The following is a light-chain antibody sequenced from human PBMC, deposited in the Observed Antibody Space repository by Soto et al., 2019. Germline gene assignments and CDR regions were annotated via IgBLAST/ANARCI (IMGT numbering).Light chain of an antibody. V-gene: IGKV3-15*01. CDR2: GPS. CDR3: QQSYSTPMYT. CDR1: QSVSST. Sequence: EIVMTEAAGTLSVSQGERATXXCXXSQSVSSTLAWYQPTPGQAPRLIIYGPSTRATGTPARFSGSGSGTEFTLTISSLQPEDFATYYWQQSYSTPMYTFGQVT. J-gene: IGKJ2*01.